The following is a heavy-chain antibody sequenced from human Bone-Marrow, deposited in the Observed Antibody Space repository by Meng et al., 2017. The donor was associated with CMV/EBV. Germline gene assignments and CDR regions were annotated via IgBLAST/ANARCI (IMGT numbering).Heavy chain of an antibody. D-gene: IGHD3-22*01. CDR1: GYSFTSYW. J-gene: IGHJ4*02. Sequence: GESLKISCKGSGYSFTSYWIGWVRQMPGRGLEWMGIIYPGDSDTRYSPSFQGQVTIPADKAISTAYLQWSSLKASDTAMYYCARLSDSSGYRFDYWGQGTLVTVYS. CDR2: IYPGDSDT. CDR3: ARLSDSSGYRFDY. V-gene: IGHV5-51*01.